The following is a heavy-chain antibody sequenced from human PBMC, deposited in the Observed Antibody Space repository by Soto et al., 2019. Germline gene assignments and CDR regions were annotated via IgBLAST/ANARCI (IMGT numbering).Heavy chain of an antibody. Sequence: PGGSLRLYCAASGFTFSDYYMNWIRQAPGKGLEWISYISPSSSDTNYADSVKGRFTISRDNADSSLYLQMNSLRAEDTAVYYCTRYARLADYWGQGALVTVSS. J-gene: IGHJ4*02. V-gene: IGHV3-11*06. CDR3: TRYARLADY. CDR2: ISPSSSDT. CDR1: GFTFSDYY. D-gene: IGHD3-9*01.